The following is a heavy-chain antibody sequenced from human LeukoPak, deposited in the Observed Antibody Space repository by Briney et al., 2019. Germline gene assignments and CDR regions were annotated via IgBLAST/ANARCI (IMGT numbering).Heavy chain of an antibody. CDR2: IKSITDGGTT. Sequence: PGGSLRLSCAASGFTFINAWMTWVRQAPGKGLEWVGHIKSITDGGTTDFAAPVKGRFTISRDDLKNTLYLQMSSLKTEDTAVYFCTTGKDFYNYYFYYYMDVWGKGTTVTVSS. J-gene: IGHJ6*03. CDR3: TTGKDFYNYYFYYYMDV. CDR1: GFTFINAW. D-gene: IGHD1-1*01. V-gene: IGHV3-15*01.